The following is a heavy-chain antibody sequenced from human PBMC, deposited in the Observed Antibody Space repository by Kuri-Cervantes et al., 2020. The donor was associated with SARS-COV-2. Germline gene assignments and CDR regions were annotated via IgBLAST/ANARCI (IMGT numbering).Heavy chain of an antibody. J-gene: IGHJ5*02. V-gene: IGHV5-51*01. Sequence: GESLKISCKGSGYSFTSYWIAWVRQKPGKGLEWMGTICPYDSTTTYGPSFQGQVTISADKSVDTAYLQWNDLRAADTAIYYCARRFGTNWFDHWGQGTLVTVSS. D-gene: IGHD3-16*01. CDR2: ICPYDSTT. CDR3: ARRFGTNWFDH. CDR1: GYSFTSYW.